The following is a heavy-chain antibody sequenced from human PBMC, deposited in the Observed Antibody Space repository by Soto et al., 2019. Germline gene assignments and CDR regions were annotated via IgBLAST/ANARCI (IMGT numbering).Heavy chain of an antibody. V-gene: IGHV4-59*08. D-gene: IGHD6-13*01. CDR3: ARHSSSWPIFDY. CDR2: IYYSGSS. Sequence: PSETLSLTCPVSGGSIGNSYWSWIRQSPGKGLEWIGYIYYSGSSNYNPSLKSRVSISVDTSKNQFSLKLSSVTAADTAVYYCARHSSSWPIFDYWGQGTLVTVSS. CDR1: GGSIGNSY. J-gene: IGHJ4*02.